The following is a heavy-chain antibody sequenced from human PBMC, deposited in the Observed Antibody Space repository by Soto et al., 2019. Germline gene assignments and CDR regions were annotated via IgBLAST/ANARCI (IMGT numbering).Heavy chain of an antibody. Sequence: GASVTVSCKASGYTFTRYGISWVRQAPGQGLEWMGWISAYNGNTNYAQKLQGRVTMTTDTSTSTAYMELRSLRSDDTAVYYCARDRGWYRYSFGMDVWGQGTTVTVSS. D-gene: IGHD6-19*01. CDR2: ISAYNGNT. CDR3: ARDRGWYRYSFGMDV. CDR1: GYTFTRYG. J-gene: IGHJ6*02. V-gene: IGHV1-18*01.